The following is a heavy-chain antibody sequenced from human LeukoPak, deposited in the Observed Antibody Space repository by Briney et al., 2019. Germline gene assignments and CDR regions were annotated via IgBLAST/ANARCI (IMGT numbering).Heavy chain of an antibody. Sequence: GASVKLSCMASGGTFSSYAISWVRQAPGQGLEWMGRIIPIFGIANYAQKFQGRVTITADKSTSTAYMELSSLRSEDTAVYYCAKGYCSGGSCYPGMDVWGQGTTVTVSS. V-gene: IGHV1-69*04. CDR3: AKGYCSGGSCYPGMDV. CDR1: GGTFSSYA. D-gene: IGHD2-15*01. J-gene: IGHJ6*02. CDR2: IIPIFGIA.